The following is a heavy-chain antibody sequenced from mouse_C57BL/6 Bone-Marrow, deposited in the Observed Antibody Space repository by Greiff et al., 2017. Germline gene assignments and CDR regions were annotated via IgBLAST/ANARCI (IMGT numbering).Heavy chain of an antibody. J-gene: IGHJ2*01. Sequence: QVQLQQSGAELVKPGASVKLSCKASGYTFTSYWMHWVKQRPGRGLEWIGRIDPNSGGTKYNEKFKSKATLTVDKPSSTAYMQRSSLTSEDSAVYYCERGVYGSSYGMDYWGQGTTLTVSS. V-gene: IGHV1-72*01. CDR3: ERGVYGSSYGMDY. D-gene: IGHD1-1*01. CDR2: IDPNSGGT. CDR1: GYTFTSYW.